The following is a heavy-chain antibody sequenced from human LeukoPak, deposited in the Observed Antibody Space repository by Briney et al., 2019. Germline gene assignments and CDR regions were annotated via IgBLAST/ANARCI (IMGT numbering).Heavy chain of an antibody. CDR2: MYHSGST. Sequence: SETLSLTCTVSGDSVSSDYFWGWVRQPPGKGLEWIGSMYHSGSTYYNPYLKSRVTISIDTSKNQFSLRLSSVTAADTAVYYCVRRKADSSGYYYVDFWGQGTLVTVSS. J-gene: IGHJ4*02. CDR1: GDSVSSDYF. CDR3: VRRKADSSGYYYVDF. V-gene: IGHV4-38-2*02. D-gene: IGHD3-22*01.